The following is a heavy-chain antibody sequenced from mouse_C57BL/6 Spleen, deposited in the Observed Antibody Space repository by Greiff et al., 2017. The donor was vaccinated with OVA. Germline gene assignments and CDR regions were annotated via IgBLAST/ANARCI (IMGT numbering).Heavy chain of an antibody. Sequence: EVKLMESGGGLVKPGGSLKLSCAASGFTFSDYGMHWVRQAPEKGLEWVAYISSGSSTIYYADTVKGRFTISRDNAKNTLFLQMTSLRSEDTAMYYCALNGLDYWGQGTTLTVSS. CDR1: GFTFSDYG. J-gene: IGHJ2*01. CDR3: ALNGLDY. D-gene: IGHD1-1*02. CDR2: ISSGSSTI. V-gene: IGHV5-17*01.